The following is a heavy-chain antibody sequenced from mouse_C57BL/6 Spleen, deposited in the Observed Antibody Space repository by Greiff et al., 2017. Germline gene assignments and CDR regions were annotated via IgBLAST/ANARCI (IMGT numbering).Heavy chain of an antibody. V-gene: IGHV1-76*01. D-gene: IGHD2-3*01. CDR3: ARSAYDGYYVDV. CDR2: IYPGSGNT. CDR1: GYTFTDYY. Sequence: VMLVESGAELVRPGASVKLSCKASGYTFTDYYINWVKQRPGQGLEWIARIYPGSGNTNYNEKFKGKATLTADKSSSTAYMQLSSLTSEDSAVYFCARSAYDGYYVDVWGTGTSVTVSS. J-gene: IGHJ1*03.